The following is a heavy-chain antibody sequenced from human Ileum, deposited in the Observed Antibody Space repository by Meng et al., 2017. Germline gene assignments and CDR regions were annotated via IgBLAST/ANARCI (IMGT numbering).Heavy chain of an antibody. CDR1: GGSISSGEYC. V-gene: IGHV4-39*01. CDR3: ARHGHFTPDKYYFDS. D-gene: IGHD3-3*02. CDR2: VYFTGYT. J-gene: IGHJ4*03. Sequence: QVQLQESGPGLLKPAETLSLSGTVAGGSISSGEYCWGWIRQPPGKGLEWIGSVYFTGYTYYSPSLMSRVTIPVETSKNQFSLRLTSVTAADTGLYLCARHGHFTPDKYYFDSWGQGTLVTVSS.